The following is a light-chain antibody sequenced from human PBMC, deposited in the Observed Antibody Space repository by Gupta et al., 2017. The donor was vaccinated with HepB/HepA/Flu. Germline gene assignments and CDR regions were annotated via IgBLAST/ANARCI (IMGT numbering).Light chain of an antibody. CDR1: DSFRNY. CDR2: GAN. J-gene: IGKJ1*01. Sequence: EIVLTQSLATLSVFPGERATLSCRVTDSFRNYLDWYQQKPGQAPMLLIYGANIRATGVPARFSGSGCRTDFTLTISRLQSDDCAVYCCHQYYTSTQTFGQGTKVELK. V-gene: IGKV3-15*01. CDR3: HQYYTSTQT.